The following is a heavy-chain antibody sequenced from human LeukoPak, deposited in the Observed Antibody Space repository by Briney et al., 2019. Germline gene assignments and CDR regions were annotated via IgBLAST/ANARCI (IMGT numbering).Heavy chain of an antibody. CDR1: GFTFSNYG. Sequence: GGSLRLSCTASGFTFSNYGMHWVRQAPGKGLEWVALVSFDESNKYYADSVKGRFTISRDNFKNTLYLQMDSLRTEDTAVYYCAKIHTPVVAATAAFDYWGQGTLVTVSS. D-gene: IGHD2-15*01. J-gene: IGHJ4*02. CDR3: AKIHTPVVAATAAFDY. CDR2: VSFDESNK. V-gene: IGHV3-30*18.